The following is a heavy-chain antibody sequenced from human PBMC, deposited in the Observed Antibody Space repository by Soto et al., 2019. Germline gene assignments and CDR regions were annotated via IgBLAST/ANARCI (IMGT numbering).Heavy chain of an antibody. CDR1: GFAFSSHG. CDR3: ASDDDYDDNGLDS. J-gene: IGHJ5*01. Sequence: QVQLVESGGGVVQPGRSLRLSCAASGFAFSSHGMHWVRQAPGKGLEWVAVIVREGSEKHYADSVKGRFTISRDNSKNTRYLEMNSLRAGDTAVYCCASDDDYDDNGLDSWGQGTLVTVSS. CDR2: IVREGSEK. D-gene: IGHD4-17*01. V-gene: IGHV3-33*01.